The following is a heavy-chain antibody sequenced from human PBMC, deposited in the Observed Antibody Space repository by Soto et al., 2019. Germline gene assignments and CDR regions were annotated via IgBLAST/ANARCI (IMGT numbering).Heavy chain of an antibody. CDR1: GFTFSSYW. CDR2: INSDGSST. CDR3: AREDFGLRWYYGMDV. D-gene: IGHD4-17*01. Sequence: EVQLVESGGGLVQPGGSLRLSCAASGFTFSSYWMHWVRQAPGKGLVWVSRINSDGSSTSYADSVKGRFTISRDNAKNTLYLQMNSLRAEDTAVYYCAREDFGLRWYYGMDVWGQGTTFTVSS. V-gene: IGHV3-74*01. J-gene: IGHJ6*02.